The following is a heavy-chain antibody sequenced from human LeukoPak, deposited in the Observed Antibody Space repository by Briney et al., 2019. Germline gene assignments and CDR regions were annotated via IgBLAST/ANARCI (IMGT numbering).Heavy chain of an antibody. V-gene: IGHV4-59*01. D-gene: IGHD2-2*01. J-gene: IGHJ6*03. CDR2: IYYSGSA. CDR1: GGSISDYY. Sequence: SETLSLTCTVSGGSISDYYWNWVRQPPGKGLEWIGYIYYSGSATYNPSLKSRVTMSVDTAKNQFSLKLRSVPAADTAVYYCARGDFCSSSNCYLRPMDVWGKGTTVTVSS. CDR3: ARGDFCSSSNCYLRPMDV.